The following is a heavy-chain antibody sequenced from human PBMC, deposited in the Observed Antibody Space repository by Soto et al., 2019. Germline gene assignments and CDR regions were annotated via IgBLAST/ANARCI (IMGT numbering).Heavy chain of an antibody. CDR3: AKDGGYYDFWSPSVKYGMDV. Sequence: PGGSLRLSCAASGFTFSSYGMHWVRQAPGKGLEWVAVISYDGSNKYYADSVKGRFTISRDNSKNTLYLQMNSLRAEDTAVYYCAKDGGYYDFWSPSVKYGMDVWGQGTTVTVSS. J-gene: IGHJ6*02. CDR2: ISYDGSNK. D-gene: IGHD3-3*01. V-gene: IGHV3-30*18. CDR1: GFTFSSYG.